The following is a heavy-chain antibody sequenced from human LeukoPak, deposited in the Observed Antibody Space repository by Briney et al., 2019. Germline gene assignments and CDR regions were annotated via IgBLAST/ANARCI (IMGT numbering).Heavy chain of an antibody. Sequence: GGSLRLSCAASGNYWMHWVRQAPGKGLVWVSHINSDGSWTSYADSVKGRFTISKDNAKNTVYLQMNNLRAEDTAVYYCVSFYETYWGRGTLVAVSS. J-gene: IGHJ4*02. CDR2: INSDGSWT. D-gene: IGHD2-2*01. CDR1: GNYW. V-gene: IGHV3-74*01. CDR3: VSFYETY.